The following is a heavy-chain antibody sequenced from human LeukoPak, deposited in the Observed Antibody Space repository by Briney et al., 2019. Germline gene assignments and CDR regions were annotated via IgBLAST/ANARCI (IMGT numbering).Heavy chain of an antibody. V-gene: IGHV3-48*01. J-gene: IGHJ4*02. D-gene: IGHD6-19*01. CDR3: ARGTYISGWYNDY. CDR2: ISSSSSTI. CDR1: GFTFSSYS. Sequence: GGSLRLSCAASGFTFSSYSMIWVRQATGKGLEWDSYISSSSSTIYYADSVKGRFTISRDNAKNSLYLQMNSLRAEDTAVYYCARGTYISGWYNDYWGQGTLVTVSS.